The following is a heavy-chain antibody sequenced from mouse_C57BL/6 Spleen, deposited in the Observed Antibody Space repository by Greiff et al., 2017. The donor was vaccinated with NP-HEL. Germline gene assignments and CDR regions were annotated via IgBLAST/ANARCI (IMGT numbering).Heavy chain of an antibody. Sequence: VQLQQSGAELVRPGASVTLSCKASGYTFTDYEMHWVKLTPVHGLEWIGAIDPETGGTAYNQKFKGKAILTADKSSSTAYMELRSLTSEDSAVYYCTRSGVGSSLDYWGQGTTLTVSS. CDR2: IDPETGGT. V-gene: IGHV1-15*01. CDR3: TRSGVGSSLDY. D-gene: IGHD1-1*01. CDR1: GYTFTDYE. J-gene: IGHJ2*01.